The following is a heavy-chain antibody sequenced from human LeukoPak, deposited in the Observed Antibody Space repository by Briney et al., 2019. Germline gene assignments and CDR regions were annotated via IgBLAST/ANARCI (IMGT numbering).Heavy chain of an antibody. V-gene: IGHV3-23*01. CDR1: GFAFPTYA. CDR3: AKEPRWEQLHSFDI. Sequence: GGSLRLSCVASGFAFPTYAMMWVRQVPGKGLEWVSSIRVSDGARFYADSVRGRFTMSRDNPKNTLFLQMNSLRPEDTAVYYCAKEPRWEQLHSFDIWGQGTTVTVSS. CDR2: IRVSDGAR. J-gene: IGHJ3*02. D-gene: IGHD1/OR15-1a*01.